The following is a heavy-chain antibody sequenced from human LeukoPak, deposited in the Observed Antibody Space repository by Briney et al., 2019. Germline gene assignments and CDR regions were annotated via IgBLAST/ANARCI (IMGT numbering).Heavy chain of an antibody. CDR1: GGTFSSYA. V-gene: IGHV1-69*13. D-gene: IGHD1-1*01. J-gene: IGHJ6*03. CDR3: ASTTPASTYYYYYYMDV. Sequence: SVKVSCKASGGTFSSYAISWVRQAPGQGLEWMGGIIPIFGTANYAQKFQGRVTITADESTSTAYMELSSLRSEDTAVYYCASTTPASTYYYYYYMDVWGKGTTVTVSS. CDR2: IIPIFGTA.